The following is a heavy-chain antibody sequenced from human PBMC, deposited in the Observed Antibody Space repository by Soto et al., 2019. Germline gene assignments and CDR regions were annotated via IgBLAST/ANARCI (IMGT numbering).Heavy chain of an antibody. V-gene: IGHV3-21*01. CDR3: AREPPGPDYGMDV. CDR2: ISSSSSYI. J-gene: IGHJ6*02. CDR1: GFTFSSYS. Sequence: KTGGSLRLSCAASGFTFSSYSMNWVRQAPGKGLEWVSSISSSSSYIYYADSVKGRFTISRDNAKNSLYLQMNSLRAEDTAVYYCAREPPGPDYGMDVWGQGTTVTVSS.